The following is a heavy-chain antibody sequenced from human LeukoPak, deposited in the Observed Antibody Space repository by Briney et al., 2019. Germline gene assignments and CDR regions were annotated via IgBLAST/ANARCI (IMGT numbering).Heavy chain of an antibody. J-gene: IGHJ4*02. CDR1: GFTFSSYA. D-gene: IGHD6-13*01. V-gene: IGHV3-23*01. CDR3: AKGIRSSSWYCFDY. Sequence: PGGSLGLSCAASGFTFSSYAMSWVRQAPGKGLEWVSAISGSGGSTYYADSVKGRFTISRDNSKNTLYLQMNSLRAEDTAVYYCAKGIRSSSWYCFDYWGQGTLVSVSS. CDR2: ISGSGGST.